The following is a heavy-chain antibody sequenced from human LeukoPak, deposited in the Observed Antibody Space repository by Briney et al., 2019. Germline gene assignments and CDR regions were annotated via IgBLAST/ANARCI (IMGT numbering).Heavy chain of an antibody. D-gene: IGHD6-25*01. V-gene: IGHV3-30*02. CDR1: GFNFNISG. CDR2: VRYDGDDK. CDR3: VRDRSGYDPWYLDD. Sequence: PGGSLRLSCAASGFNFNISGMHWVRQAPGKGLGWVAFVRYDGDDKYNADSAKGRFTISRDNSRNTLYLQMNNLGAEDTAVYYCVRDRSGYDPWYLDDWGQGTLVTVSS. J-gene: IGHJ4*02.